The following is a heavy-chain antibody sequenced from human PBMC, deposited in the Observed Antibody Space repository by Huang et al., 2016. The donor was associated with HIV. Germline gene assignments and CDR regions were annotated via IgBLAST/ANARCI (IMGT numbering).Heavy chain of an antibody. CDR3: ARIEVPAAYYYMDV. V-gene: IGHV5-51*03. J-gene: IGHJ6*03. Sequence: EVQLVQSGAEVKKPGESLTISCKASGYTFTNYWIVWMGQKSGKGREWVGISYPGDSATRYSPSFQGQVTSSAVKSINTACLQWSSLKASDTATYYCARIEVPAAYYYMDVWGKGTTVTVYS. CDR1: GYTFTNYW. CDR2: SYPGDSAT. D-gene: IGHD2-2*01.